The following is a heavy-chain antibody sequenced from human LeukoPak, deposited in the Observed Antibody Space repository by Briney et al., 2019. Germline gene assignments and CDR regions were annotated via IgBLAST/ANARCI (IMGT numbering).Heavy chain of an antibody. V-gene: IGHV3-23*01. CDR1: GFTVSSNY. CDR3: AKGFPGITGTTAFDI. D-gene: IGHD1-14*01. J-gene: IGHJ3*02. Sequence: QPGGSLRLSCAASGFTVSSNYMSWVRQAPGKGLKWVSAISGIGGNTYYADSVKGRFTISRDNSHHTLYLQMNSLRAEDTAVYYCAKGFPGITGTTAFDIWGQGTMVTVSS. CDR2: ISGIGGNT.